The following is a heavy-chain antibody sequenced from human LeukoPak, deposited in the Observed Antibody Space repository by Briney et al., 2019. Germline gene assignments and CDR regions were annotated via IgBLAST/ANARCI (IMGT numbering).Heavy chain of an antibody. V-gene: IGHV1-8*01. Sequence: GASVKVSCKASGYTFTSYDINWVRQATGQGLEWMGWMNPNSGNTGYARKFQGRVTMTRNTSISTAYMELSSLRSEDTAVYYCARVRGPRGYYLWYWGQGTLVTVSS. J-gene: IGHJ4*02. D-gene: IGHD3-22*01. CDR3: ARVRGPRGYYLWY. CDR1: GYTFTSYD. CDR2: MNPNSGNT.